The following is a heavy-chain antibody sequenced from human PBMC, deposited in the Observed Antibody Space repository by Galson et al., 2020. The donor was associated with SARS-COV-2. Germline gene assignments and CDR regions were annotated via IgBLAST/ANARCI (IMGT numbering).Heavy chain of an antibody. CDR3: AKDTGYDRFNWFDF. CDR1: GFTFSGYA. D-gene: IGHD5-12*01. CDR2: ISAGGSST. V-gene: IGHV3-23*01. J-gene: IGHJ5*01. Sequence: TGGSLRPSCVASGFTFSGYAMNWVRQAPGKGLEWVSVISAGGSSTLYADSVKGRFTISRDNSKNMLYLQVNYLRAEDTAVYYCAKDTGYDRFNWFDFWGQGILVTVSS.